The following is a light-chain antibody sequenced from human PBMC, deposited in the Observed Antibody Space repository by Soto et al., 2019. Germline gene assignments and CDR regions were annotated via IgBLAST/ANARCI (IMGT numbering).Light chain of an antibody. CDR2: DAS. J-gene: IGKJ4*01. V-gene: IGKV3-11*01. CDR3: HQRSSWPPPT. CDR1: ESVGNY. Sequence: IVLTQSPATLSLSPGERATLSCRASESVGNYLAWYQEKPGQAPRLLIYDASNRATGIPPRFSGSGSGTDFTLTISSLEPEDCAVYYCHQRSSWPPPTFGGGTKVEI.